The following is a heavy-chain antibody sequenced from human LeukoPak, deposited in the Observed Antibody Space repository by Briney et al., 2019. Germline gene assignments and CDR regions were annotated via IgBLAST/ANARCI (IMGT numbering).Heavy chain of an antibody. Sequence: SETLSLTCTVSGGSISSSSYSWGWIRQPPGKGLEWIGSIYYSGSTYYNPSLKSRVTISVDTSKNQFSLKLSSVTAADTAVYYCARMTTRKYYFDYWGQGTLVTVSS. CDR1: GGSISSSSYS. D-gene: IGHD4-11*01. CDR2: IYYSGST. J-gene: IGHJ4*02. V-gene: IGHV4-39*01. CDR3: ARMTTRKYYFDY.